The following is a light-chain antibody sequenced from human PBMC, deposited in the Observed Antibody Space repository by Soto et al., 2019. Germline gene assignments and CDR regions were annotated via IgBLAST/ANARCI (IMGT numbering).Light chain of an antibody. V-gene: IGKV3-11*01. CDR3: QQRSNWPIT. CDR1: QSVSSY. Sequence: EIVLTQSPATLSFSPLEIATLSCRASQSVSSYLAWYQQKPGQAPRLLIYDASNRATGIPARFSGSGSGTDFTLTISSLEPEDFAVYYCQQRSNWPITFGQGTRLEIK. CDR2: DAS. J-gene: IGKJ5*01.